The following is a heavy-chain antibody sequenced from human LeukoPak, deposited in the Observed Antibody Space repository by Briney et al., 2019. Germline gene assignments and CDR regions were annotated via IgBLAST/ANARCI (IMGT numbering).Heavy chain of an antibody. CDR1: GGSISSYY. V-gene: IGHV4-59*08. CDR3: ARTWSPYSTPYWYFDL. Sequence: QTSETLSLTCSVSGGSISSYYWGWIRQPPGRGLDYIGFIHFSGSTNYNPSLEGRVTISADTSTNQFSLKLTSVAAADTALYYCARTWSPYSTPYWYFDLWGRGTVVTVSS. CDR2: IHFSGST. J-gene: IGHJ2*01. D-gene: IGHD6-13*01.